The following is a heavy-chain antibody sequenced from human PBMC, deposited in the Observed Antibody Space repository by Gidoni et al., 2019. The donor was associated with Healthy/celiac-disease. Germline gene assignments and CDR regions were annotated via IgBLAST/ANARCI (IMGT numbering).Heavy chain of an antibody. Sequence: EVQLVESGGGLVQPGRSLRLSCAASGFTFDDYAMHWVRQAPGKGLEWVSGISWNSGSIGYADSVKGRFTISRDNAKNSLYLQMNSLRAEDTALYYCAKDRLEWLLYPDFDYWGQGTLVTVSS. D-gene: IGHD3-3*01. J-gene: IGHJ4*02. V-gene: IGHV3-9*01. CDR3: AKDRLEWLLYPDFDY. CDR1: GFTFDDYA. CDR2: ISWNSGSI.